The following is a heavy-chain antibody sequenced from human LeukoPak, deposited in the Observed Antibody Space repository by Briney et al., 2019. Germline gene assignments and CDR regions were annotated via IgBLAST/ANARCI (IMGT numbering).Heavy chain of an antibody. J-gene: IGHJ5*02. CDR1: GVSISSYY. V-gene: IGHV4-59*01. CDR2: IYYSGST. D-gene: IGHD3-3*01. CDR3: ARKLRHQNNWFDP. Sequence: SETLSLTCTVSGVSISSYYWSWIRQPPGKGLEWIGYIYYSGSTNYNPSLKSRVTISVDTSKNQFSLKLSSVTAADTAVYYCARKLRHQNNWFDPWGQGTLVTVSS.